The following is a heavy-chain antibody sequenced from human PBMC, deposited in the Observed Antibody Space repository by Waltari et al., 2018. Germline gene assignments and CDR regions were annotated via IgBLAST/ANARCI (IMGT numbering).Heavy chain of an antibody. CDR2: TRFDGINK. J-gene: IGHJ3*01. CDR3: AKTAVAGIYGAFDV. CDR1: GFTFNSYG. D-gene: IGHD6-19*01. V-gene: IGHV3-30*02. Sequence: QVFLVESGGGVVKPGDSLRLSCVSSGFTFNSYGLHWVRQAPGKGLEWVAFTRFDGINKHYADSVKGRFTISRDNIKNTLYLQMNSLRGEDSAMYYCAKTAVAGIYGAFDVWGRGTMVTVSA.